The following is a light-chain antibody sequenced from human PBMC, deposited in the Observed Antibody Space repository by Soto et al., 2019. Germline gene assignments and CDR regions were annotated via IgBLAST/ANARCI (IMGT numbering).Light chain of an antibody. CDR3: QQYNRWPPA. CDR1: QSVSSN. Sequence: ELVMTQSPATLSVSPGERAILSCRASQSVSSNLAWYQQKPGQAPKLLIYGAFTRPIGSPARFSGTGSETEFTLTISSLQSEDFAVYYCQQYNRWPPAFGQGTRLEIK. J-gene: IGKJ5*01. CDR2: GAF. V-gene: IGKV3-15*01.